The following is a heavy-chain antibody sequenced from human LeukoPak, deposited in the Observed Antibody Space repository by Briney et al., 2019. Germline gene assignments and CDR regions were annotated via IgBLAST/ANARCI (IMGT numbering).Heavy chain of an antibody. CDR3: ASLTKPSYYDILTGYYDPLDY. V-gene: IGHV1-18*01. J-gene: IGHJ4*02. Sequence: ASVKVSCKASGYTFTSYGISWVRQAPGQGLEWMGWISAYNGNTNYAQKLQGRVTMTTDTSTSTAYMELRSLRSDDTAVYYCASLTKPSYYDILTGYYDPLDYWGQGTLVTVSS. CDR2: ISAYNGNT. CDR1: GYTFTSYG. D-gene: IGHD3-9*01.